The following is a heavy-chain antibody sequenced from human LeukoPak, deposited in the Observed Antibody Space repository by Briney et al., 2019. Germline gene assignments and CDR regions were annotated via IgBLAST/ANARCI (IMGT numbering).Heavy chain of an antibody. CDR2: IYYSGST. CDR1: GGSISSSSYY. V-gene: IGHV4-39*01. Sequence: SETLSLTCTVSGGSISSSSYYWGWIRQPPGKGLEWIGSIYYSGSTYYNPPLKSRVTISVDTSKNQFSLKLSSVTAAGTAVYYCARLPYSYGSFFDYWGQGTLVTVSS. D-gene: IGHD5-18*01. J-gene: IGHJ4*02. CDR3: ARLPYSYGSFFDY.